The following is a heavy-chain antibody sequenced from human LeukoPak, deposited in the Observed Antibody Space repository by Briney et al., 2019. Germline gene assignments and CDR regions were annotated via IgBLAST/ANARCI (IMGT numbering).Heavy chain of an antibody. CDR2: VSGSGDST. V-gene: IGHV3-23*01. Sequence: PGGSLRLSCAASGFTFSSYAMSWVRQAPGKGLEWVSTVSGSGDSTYYADSVKGRFTLSRDNAKNSLYLQMNSLRAEDTAVYYCARDGYSYGSPADYWGQGTLVTVSS. CDR1: GFTFSSYA. CDR3: ARDGYSYGSPADY. J-gene: IGHJ4*02. D-gene: IGHD5-18*01.